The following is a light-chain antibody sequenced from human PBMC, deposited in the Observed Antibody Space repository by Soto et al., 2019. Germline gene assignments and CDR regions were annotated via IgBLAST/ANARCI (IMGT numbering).Light chain of an antibody. Sequence: EIVMTQSPATLSVSPGERATLSCRASQSINSNLAWYQQKPGQPPRLLIYGASTRATGIPARFSGNGSGTEFTLTVSSLQSEDFAVYYCQQYHDWPQTFGQGTKVEIK. CDR1: QSINSN. CDR3: QQYHDWPQT. J-gene: IGKJ1*01. CDR2: GAS. V-gene: IGKV3-15*01.